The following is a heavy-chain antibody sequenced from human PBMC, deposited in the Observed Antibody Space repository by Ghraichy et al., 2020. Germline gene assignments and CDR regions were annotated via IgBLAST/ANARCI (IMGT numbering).Heavy chain of an antibody. V-gene: IGHV1-2*02. CDR1: GYTFTGYD. CDR2: IYPNSGGT. Sequence: ASVKVSCKASGYTFTGYDMHWVRQAPGQGLEWMGWIYPNSGGTNYAQKFEGRVTMTRDTSITTAYMELSRLRSDDTAVYYCARGYCSGGSCWDAFDIWGQVTMVTVTS. CDR3: ARGYCSGGSCWDAFDI. J-gene: IGHJ3*02. D-gene: IGHD2-15*01.